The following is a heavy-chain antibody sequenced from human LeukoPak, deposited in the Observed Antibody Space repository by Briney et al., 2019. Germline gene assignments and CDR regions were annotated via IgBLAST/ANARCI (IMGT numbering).Heavy chain of an antibody. D-gene: IGHD2-2*01. CDR2: ISAYNGNT. CDR1: GYTFTSYG. J-gene: IGHJ3*02. CDR3: ARDRVPAARSRAFDI. Sequence: ASVKVSSMASGYTFTSYGTSWVRQAPGQGVEGMGWISAYNGNTNYAQKLQRRVTMTTDASTSTAYMELRSLRSDDTAVYYCARDRVPAARSRAFDIWCQGTMVTVSS. V-gene: IGHV1-18*01.